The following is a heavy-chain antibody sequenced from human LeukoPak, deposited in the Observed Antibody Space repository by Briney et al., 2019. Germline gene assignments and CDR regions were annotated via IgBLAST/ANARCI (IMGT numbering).Heavy chain of an antibody. CDR1: GFTFSSYG. CDR3: ARDPGVRWLVGFDY. Sequence: GGSLRLSCAASGFTFSSYGMHWVRQAPGKGLEWVAVISYDGSNKYYADSVKGRFTISRDNSKNTLYLQMDSLRAEDTAVYYCARDPGVRWLVGFDYWGQGTLVTVSS. CDR2: ISYDGSNK. D-gene: IGHD6-19*01. J-gene: IGHJ4*02. V-gene: IGHV3-30*03.